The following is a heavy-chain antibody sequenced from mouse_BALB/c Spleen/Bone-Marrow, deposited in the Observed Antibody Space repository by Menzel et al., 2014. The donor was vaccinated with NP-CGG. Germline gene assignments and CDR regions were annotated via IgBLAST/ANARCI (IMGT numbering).Heavy chain of an antibody. Sequence: ESGGDLVKPGGSLKLSCAASGFTFSTYGMSWVRQTPDKRLEWVATISSGGGYTYYPDSVKGRFTISRENAKNTLYLQMSSLKSEDTAMYYCTRQGNWDRYAMDYWGQGTSVTVSS. CDR2: ISSGGGYT. D-gene: IGHD4-1*01. V-gene: IGHV5-6*01. CDR1: GFTFSTYG. J-gene: IGHJ4*01. CDR3: TRQGNWDRYAMDY.